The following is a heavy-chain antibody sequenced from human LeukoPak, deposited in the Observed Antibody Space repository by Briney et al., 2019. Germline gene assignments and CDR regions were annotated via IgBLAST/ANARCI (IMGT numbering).Heavy chain of an antibody. V-gene: IGHV1-69*01. CDR1: GGTFSSYA. J-gene: IGHJ3*02. CDR2: IIPIFGTA. CDR3: ASPSSGYYLDAFDI. Sequence: GASVKVSCKASGGTFSSYAISWVRQAPGQGLEWMGGIIPIFGTANYAQKFQGRVTITADESTSTAYMELSSLRSEDTAVYYCASPSSGYYLDAFDIWGQGTMVTVSP. D-gene: IGHD3-22*01.